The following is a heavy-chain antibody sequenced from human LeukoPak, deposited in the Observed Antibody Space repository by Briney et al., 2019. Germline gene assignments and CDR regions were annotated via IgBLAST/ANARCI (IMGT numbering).Heavy chain of an antibody. D-gene: IGHD4-23*01. CDR3: AREGGAYGGNTYYYYGMDV. CDR1: GFTFSSYD. Sequence: GGSLRLSCAASGFTFSSYDMHWVRQATGKGLEWVSAIGTAGDTYYPGSVKGRFTISRENAKNSLYLQMNSLRAEDTAVYYCAREGGAYGGNTYYYYGMDVWGQGTTVTVSS. CDR2: IGTAGDT. V-gene: IGHV3-13*04. J-gene: IGHJ6*02.